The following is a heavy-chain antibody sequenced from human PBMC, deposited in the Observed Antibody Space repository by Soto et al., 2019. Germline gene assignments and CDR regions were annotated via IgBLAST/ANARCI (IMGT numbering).Heavy chain of an antibody. D-gene: IGHD3-10*01. J-gene: IGHJ6*02. V-gene: IGHV1-69*13. CDR1: GGTFSSYA. Sequence: SVKVSCKASGGTFSSYAISWVRQAPGQGLEWMGGIIPIFGTANYAQKFQGRVTITADESTSTAYMELSSLRSEDTAVYYCARLSYYGSGSYYFPSLGYYYYGMDVWGQGTTVTVSS. CDR2: IIPIFGTA. CDR3: ARLSYYGSGSYYFPSLGYYYYGMDV.